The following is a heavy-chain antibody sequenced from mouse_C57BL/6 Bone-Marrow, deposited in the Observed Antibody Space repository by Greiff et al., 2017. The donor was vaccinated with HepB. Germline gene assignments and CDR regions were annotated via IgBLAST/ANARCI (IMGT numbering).Heavy chain of an antibody. CDR3: SITTGWGDY. V-gene: IGHV6-3*01. D-gene: IGHD1-1*01. J-gene: IGHJ4*01. CDR2: IRLKSDNYAT. Sequence: EVHLVESGGGLVQPGGSMKLSCVASGFTFSNYWMNWVRQSPEKGLEWVAQIRLKSDNYATHYAESVKGRFTISRDDSKSSVYLQMNNLRAEDTGIYYCSITTGWGDYWGQGTSVTVSS. CDR1: GFTFSNYW.